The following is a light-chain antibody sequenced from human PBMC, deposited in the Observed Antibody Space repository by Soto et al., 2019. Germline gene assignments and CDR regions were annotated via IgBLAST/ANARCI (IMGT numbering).Light chain of an antibody. J-gene: IGLJ2*01. CDR1: SSNSGSNY. Sequence: QSVLTQPPSASGTPGQRVTISCSGSSSNSGSNYVYWYQQLPGTAPKLLIYSNNQRPSGVPDRFSGSKSGTSASLAISGLRSEDEADYYCAAWDDSLSGDVVFGGGTKVTVL. CDR2: SNN. V-gene: IGLV1-47*02. CDR3: AAWDDSLSGDVV.